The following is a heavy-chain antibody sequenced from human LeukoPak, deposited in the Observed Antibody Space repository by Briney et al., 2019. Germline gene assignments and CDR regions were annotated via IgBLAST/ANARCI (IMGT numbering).Heavy chain of an antibody. Sequence: ASVKVSCKASGYTFTSYDSNWVRQATGQGLEWMGWMNPNSGNTGYAQKFQGRVTMTRNTSISTAYMELSSLRSEDTAVYYCARSHGVGATFDYWGQGTLVTVSS. J-gene: IGHJ4*02. CDR3: ARSHGVGATFDY. CDR1: GYTFTSYD. D-gene: IGHD1-26*01. V-gene: IGHV1-8*01. CDR2: MNPNSGNT.